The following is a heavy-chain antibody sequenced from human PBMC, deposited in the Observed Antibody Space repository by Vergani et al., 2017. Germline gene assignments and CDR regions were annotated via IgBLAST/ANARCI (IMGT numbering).Heavy chain of an antibody. CDR2: MDYSGST. Sequence: QVQLQESGPGLVKPSETLSLTCTVSGDSVISTDYHWGWIRQPPGKGLEWIGSMDYSGSTSYNPSLESRISISFDTPKNQFSLRLTSVTAADTAVYYCTSKGGACRAAYCHSYDFWGPGTLVGVSS. CDR1: GDSVISTDYH. CDR3: TSKGGACRAAYCHSYDF. D-gene: IGHD2-15*01. V-gene: IGHV4-39*01. J-gene: IGHJ4*02.